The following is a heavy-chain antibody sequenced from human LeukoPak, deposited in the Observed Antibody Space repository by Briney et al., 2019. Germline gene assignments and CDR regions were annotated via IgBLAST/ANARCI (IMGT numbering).Heavy chain of an antibody. CDR3: ARQDRGAHQYYYMDF. J-gene: IGHJ6*03. V-gene: IGHV4-39*01. CDR1: SGPIISSRIY. Sequence: SETLSLTCTVSSGPIISSRIYWGWIRQPPGKGLEWIGSIKYGGSAFYNPPLKSRVTVSADTSKNEFSLKLTSVTAADTAVYYCARQDRGAHQYYYMDFWGRGTTVIVSS. D-gene: IGHD3-16*01. CDR2: IKYGGSA.